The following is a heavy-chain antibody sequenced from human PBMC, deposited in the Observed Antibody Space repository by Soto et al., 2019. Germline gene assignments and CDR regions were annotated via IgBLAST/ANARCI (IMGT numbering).Heavy chain of an antibody. V-gene: IGHV1-18*01. Sequence: QVQLVQSGAEVKKPGASVKVSCKASGYTFISYGISWVRQAPGQGLEWMGWISAYNGNTNYAQKLQGRVTMTTDTSTSTAYIELRSLRSDDTAVYYCARVFEQQLNYYYYGMDVWGQGTTVTVSS. J-gene: IGHJ6*02. CDR3: ARVFEQQLNYYYYGMDV. CDR1: GYTFISYG. CDR2: ISAYNGNT. D-gene: IGHD6-13*01.